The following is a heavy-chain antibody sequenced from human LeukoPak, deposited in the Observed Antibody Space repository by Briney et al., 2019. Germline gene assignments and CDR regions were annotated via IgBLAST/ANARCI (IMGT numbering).Heavy chain of an antibody. CDR3: ARQARYYSDSSGLNDY. J-gene: IGHJ4*02. Sequence: GESLKISCKGSGYSFTSYWIGWVRQMPGKGLEWMGIIYPGDSDTRYSPSFQGQVTISADKSISTAYLQWSSLKASDTAMYYCARQARYYSDSSGLNDYWGQGTLVTVSS. V-gene: IGHV5-51*01. CDR2: IYPGDSDT. CDR1: GYSFTSYW. D-gene: IGHD3-22*01.